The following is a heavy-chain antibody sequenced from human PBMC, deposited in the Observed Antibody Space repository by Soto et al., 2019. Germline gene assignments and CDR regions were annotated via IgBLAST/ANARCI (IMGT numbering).Heavy chain of an antibody. CDR1: GYTFTSYG. CDR2: IIPILGNP. Sequence: ASVKVSCKASGYTFTSYGISWVRQAPGQGLEWMGWIIPILGNPNYAQKLQGRVTITADKSTSTAYMELSSLRSEDTAVYYCARDTMIAAAGTYAFDIWGQGTMVTVSS. D-gene: IGHD6-13*01. CDR3: ARDTMIAAAGTYAFDI. J-gene: IGHJ3*02. V-gene: IGHV1-69*10.